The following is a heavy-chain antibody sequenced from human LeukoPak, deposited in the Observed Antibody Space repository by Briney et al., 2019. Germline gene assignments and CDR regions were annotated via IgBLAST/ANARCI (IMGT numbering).Heavy chain of an antibody. CDR3: ARSRLAYYYYYMDV. J-gene: IGHJ6*03. D-gene: IGHD6-6*01. CDR1: GATLIIYA. V-gene: IGHV1-69*05. CDR2: IITIFGPA. Sequence: GSSVTLSFTASGATLIIYAINWMRQAPGPGLEWMGGIITIFGPANYAQKFQGRVTITMDESTSTAYLELSRLISEDTDVYYCARSRLAYYYYYMDVWGEGTTVTVSS.